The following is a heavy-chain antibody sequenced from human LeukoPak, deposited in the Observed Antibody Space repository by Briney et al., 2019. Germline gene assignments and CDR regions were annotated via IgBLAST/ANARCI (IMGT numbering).Heavy chain of an antibody. Sequence: GGSLRLSCAASGFTVSSNYMSWVRQAPGKGLEWVSVIYSGGSTYYADSVKGRFTISRQNSKNTVHLQMNSLRPEDTAVYYCARDGRYCIITSCYGYYGMDVWGQGTTVTVSS. CDR2: IYSGGST. D-gene: IGHD2-2*01. CDR3: ARDGRYCIITSCYGYYGMDV. V-gene: IGHV3-53*04. CDR1: GFTVSSNY. J-gene: IGHJ6*02.